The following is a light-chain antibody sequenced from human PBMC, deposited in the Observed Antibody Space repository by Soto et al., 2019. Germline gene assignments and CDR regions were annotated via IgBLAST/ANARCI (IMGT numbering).Light chain of an antibody. CDR2: DAS. V-gene: IGKV3-11*01. CDR1: QSVGTF. J-gene: IGKJ4*01. Sequence: EIVLTQSPATLSLSPGESATLSCRASQSVGTFLAWYQHKPGQAPRLLIYDASNRATGVPARFSGSGSGTDFTLTISSLEPEDFAVYYCEQRSNWPPALTFGGGTKV. CDR3: EQRSNWPPALT.